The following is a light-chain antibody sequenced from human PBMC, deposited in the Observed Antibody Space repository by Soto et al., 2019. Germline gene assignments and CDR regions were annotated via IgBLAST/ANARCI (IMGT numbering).Light chain of an antibody. CDR2: KAS. CDR3: KQYDNYSS. J-gene: IGKJ4*02. Sequence: IQMTQSPSTLSASVGDRVTITCRASQSISDLLAWYQQKPGEAPKLLIYKASSLESGVPSRFSGSGSGTQFSLTINSLQPDDFATYYCKQYDNYSSFGGGTKVEIK. CDR1: QSISDL. V-gene: IGKV1-5*03.